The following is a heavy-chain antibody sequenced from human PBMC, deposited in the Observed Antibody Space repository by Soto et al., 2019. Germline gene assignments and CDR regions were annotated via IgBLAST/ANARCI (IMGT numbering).Heavy chain of an antibody. D-gene: IGHD4-17*01. V-gene: IGHV1-8*01. CDR2: MNPNSGNT. Sequence: QVQLVQSGAEVKKPGASVKVSCKASGYTFTSYDINWVRQATGQGLEWMGWMNPNSGNTGYAQKFQGRVTMNRNTTISTAYMGLSSLRSEDTAVYYWARTTTVPDAFDIWGQGTMVTVTS. CDR3: ARTTTVPDAFDI. J-gene: IGHJ3*02. CDR1: GYTFTSYD.